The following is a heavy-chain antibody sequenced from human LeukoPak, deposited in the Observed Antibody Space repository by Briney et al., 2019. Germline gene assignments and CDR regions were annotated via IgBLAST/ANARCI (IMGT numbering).Heavy chain of an antibody. Sequence: ASVKVSCTASGYTLSGYYMHCVRQAPGQGLEWMGWINPNSGGTNYAQTFQGRVTMTRDTSISTAYMELSRLRSDDTAVYYCARSIAVAGTLDYWGQGTLVTVSS. CDR3: ARSIAVAGTLDY. CDR2: INPNSGGT. CDR1: GYTLSGYY. J-gene: IGHJ4*02. D-gene: IGHD6-19*01. V-gene: IGHV1-2*02.